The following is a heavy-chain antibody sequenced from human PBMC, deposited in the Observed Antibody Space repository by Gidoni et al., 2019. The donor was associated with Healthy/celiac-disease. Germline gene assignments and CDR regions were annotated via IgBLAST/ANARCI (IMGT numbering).Heavy chain of an antibody. D-gene: IGHD6-13*01. V-gene: IGHV1-69*06. CDR3: AREYTAAGIPLQTRLEYYYGMDV. CDR2: IIPIFGTA. Sequence: QVQLVQSGAEVKKPGSSVKVSCKASGGTFSSYAISWVRQAPGQGLEWMGGIIPIFGTANYKSTSTAYMELSSLRSEDTAVYYCAREYTAAGIPLQTRLEYYYGMDVWGQGTTVTVSS. J-gene: IGHJ6*02. CDR1: GGTFSSYA.